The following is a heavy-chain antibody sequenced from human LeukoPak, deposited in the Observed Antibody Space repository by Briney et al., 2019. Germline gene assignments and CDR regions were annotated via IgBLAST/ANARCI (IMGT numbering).Heavy chain of an antibody. V-gene: IGHV4-4*07. CDR1: GGSINNYC. J-gene: IGHJ4*02. D-gene: IGHD6-19*01. CDR2: IYSSGTT. Sequence: PAETLSLTCTVSGGSINNYCWIWIRQPAGKGLEWIGRIYSSGTTNYNPSLKSRLTMSVDTSKNQFSLKLSSVTAADAARYYCARDAAGIDYWGQGTPVTVSS. CDR3: ARDAAGIDY.